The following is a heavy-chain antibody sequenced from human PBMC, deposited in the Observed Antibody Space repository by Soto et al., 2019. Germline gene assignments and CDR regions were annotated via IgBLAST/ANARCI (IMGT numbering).Heavy chain of an antibody. D-gene: IGHD3-3*01. CDR1: GGSISSYY. CDR2: IYYSGST. Sequence: SEILSLTCTVSGGSISSYYWSWIRQPPGKGLEWIGYIYYSGSTNYNPSLKSRVTISVDTSKNQFSLKLSSVTAADTAVYYCARGDDFWSGYYYPALGAFDIWGQGTMVTVSS. V-gene: IGHV4-59*01. J-gene: IGHJ3*02. CDR3: ARGDDFWSGYYYPALGAFDI.